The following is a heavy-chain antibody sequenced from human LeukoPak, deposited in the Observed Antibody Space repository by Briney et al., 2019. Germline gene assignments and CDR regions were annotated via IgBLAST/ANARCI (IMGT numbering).Heavy chain of an antibody. CDR2: IYHSGST. J-gene: IGHJ4*02. Sequence: PSGTLSLTCAVSGGSISSSNWWSWVRQPPGKGLEWIGEIYHSGSTNYNPSLKSRVTISVDKSKNQFSLKLSSVTAADTAVYYCARDAAYYYGSGSYSSRTDYWGQGTLVTVSS. D-gene: IGHD3-10*01. CDR3: ARDAAYYYGSGSYSSRTDY. V-gene: IGHV4-4*02. CDR1: GGSISSSNW.